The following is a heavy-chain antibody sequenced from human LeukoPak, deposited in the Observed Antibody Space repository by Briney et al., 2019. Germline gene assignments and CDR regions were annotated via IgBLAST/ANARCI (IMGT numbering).Heavy chain of an antibody. CDR1: GFTFSRYW. J-gene: IGHJ4*02. CDR3: VRDNYGVDY. Sequence: PGGSLRLSCAASGFTFSRYWMQWVRQAPGKGLVWVSRINSDGSSTTYADSVKGRFTTSRDNAKNTLYLQMNSLRAEDTAVYYCVRDNYGVDYWGQGTLVTVSS. V-gene: IGHV3-74*03. CDR2: INSDGSST. D-gene: IGHD3-10*01.